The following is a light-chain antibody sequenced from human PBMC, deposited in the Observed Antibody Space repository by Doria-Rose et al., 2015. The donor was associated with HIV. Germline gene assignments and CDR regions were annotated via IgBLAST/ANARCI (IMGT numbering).Light chain of an antibody. J-gene: IGKJ1*01. CDR1: QTVSTY. CDR2: AAS. Sequence: TQPPSSLSASIGDRVTITCRASQTVSTYLNWFQQEPGKAPKLLIYAASRLQGGVPSRFSGSGSGTDFTLTISGLQPGDFATYYCQQTYSSPPWTFGQGTKVEMK. V-gene: IGKV1-39*01. CDR3: QQTYSSPPWT.